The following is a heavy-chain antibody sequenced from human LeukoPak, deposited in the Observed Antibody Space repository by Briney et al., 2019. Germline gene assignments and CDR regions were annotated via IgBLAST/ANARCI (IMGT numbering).Heavy chain of an antibody. CDR2: INPNSGGT. CDR3: ARDGGYCSSTSCYSAYYYMDV. Sequence: ASVKVSCKASGYTFTGDYMHWVRQAPGQGLEWMGWINPNSGGTNYAQKFQGRVTMTRDTSISTAYMELSRLRSDDTAVYYCARDGGYCSSTSCYSAYYYMDVWGKGTTVTVSS. CDR1: GYTFTGDY. V-gene: IGHV1-2*02. J-gene: IGHJ6*03. D-gene: IGHD2-2*01.